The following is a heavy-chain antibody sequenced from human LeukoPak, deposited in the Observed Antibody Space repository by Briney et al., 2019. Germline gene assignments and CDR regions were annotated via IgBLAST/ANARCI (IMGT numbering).Heavy chain of an antibody. V-gene: IGHV3-48*03. CDR2: ISTSGSAK. CDR3: ARAYYTSESST. CDR1: GFTFSSYE. D-gene: IGHD3-10*01. J-gene: IGHJ5*02. Sequence: GGSLRLSCAASGFTFSSYEMNWVRQAPGKGLEWVSHISTSGSAKYYADSVKGRFTISRDNAKNSLYLQMNSLRAEDTAVYYCARAYYTSESSTWGRGTLVTVSS.